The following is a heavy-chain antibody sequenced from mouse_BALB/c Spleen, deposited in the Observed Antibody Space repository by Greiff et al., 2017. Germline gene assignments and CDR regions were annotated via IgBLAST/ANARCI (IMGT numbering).Heavy chain of an antibody. CDR3: ARYYGSFDY. CDR1: GFAFSSYD. V-gene: IGHV5-12-1*01. D-gene: IGHD1-1*01. Sequence: EGKVVESGGGLVKPGGSLKLSCAASGFAFSSYDMSWVRQTPEKRLEWVAYISSGGGSTYYPDTVKGRFTISRDNAKNTLYLQMSSLKSEDTAMYYCARYYGSFDYWGQGTTLTVSS. CDR2: ISSGGGST. J-gene: IGHJ2*01.